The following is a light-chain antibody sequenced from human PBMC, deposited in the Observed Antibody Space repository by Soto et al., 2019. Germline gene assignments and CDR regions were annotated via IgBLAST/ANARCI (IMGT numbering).Light chain of an antibody. J-gene: IGKJ1*01. CDR2: GAS. V-gene: IGKV3-15*01. CDR3: QQYNNWPRT. Sequence: EIVLTQSPDTLSLSPGERATLSCRASQTVTSNYFGWYQQRPGQAPRLLIYGASTRATGIPARFSGSGSGTEFTLTISSLQSEDFAVYYCQQYNNWPRTFGQGTKVDIK. CDR1: QTVTSN.